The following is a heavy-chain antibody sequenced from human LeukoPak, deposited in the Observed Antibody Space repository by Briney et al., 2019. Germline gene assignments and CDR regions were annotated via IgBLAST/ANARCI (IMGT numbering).Heavy chain of an antibody. D-gene: IGHD5-24*01. Sequence: ASVKVSCKASGGTFSSYAISWVRQAPGQGLEWMGGIIPIFGTANYAQKFQGRVTITTDESTSTAYMELSSLRSEDTAVYYCVRGRDGYKYFDNWGQGTLVTVSS. V-gene: IGHV1-69*05. CDR2: IIPIFGTA. J-gene: IGHJ4*02. CDR1: GGTFSSYA. CDR3: VRGRDGYKYFDN.